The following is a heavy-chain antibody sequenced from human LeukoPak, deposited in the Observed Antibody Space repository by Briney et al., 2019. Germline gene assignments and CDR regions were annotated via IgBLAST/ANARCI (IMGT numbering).Heavy chain of an antibody. Sequence: SETLSLTCAVSGYSISRGYHWGWVRQPPGKGLEWIGSIHHSGSTYYNSSLKSRVTISVDTSKNQFSLKVSSVTAADTAVYYCARVNWNPDYWGQGTLVTVSS. CDR1: GYSISRGYH. D-gene: IGHD1-1*01. CDR2: IHHSGST. J-gene: IGHJ4*02. V-gene: IGHV4-38-2*01. CDR3: ARVNWNPDY.